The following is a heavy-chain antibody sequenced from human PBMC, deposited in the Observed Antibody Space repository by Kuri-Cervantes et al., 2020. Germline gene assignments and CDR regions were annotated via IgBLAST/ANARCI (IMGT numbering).Heavy chain of an antibody. CDR3: AKKGGSIAPRPGDLFNY. CDR2: ISGSGGST. CDR1: GFTFSSYA. Sequence: GGSLRLSCAASGFTFSSYAMSWVRQAPGKGLEWVSAISGSGGSTYYADSVKGRFTISRDNSKNTLYLQMNSLRAEDTAVYYCAKKGGSIAPRPGDLFNYWGQGTLVTVSS. V-gene: IGHV3-23*01. J-gene: IGHJ4*02. D-gene: IGHD6-6*01.